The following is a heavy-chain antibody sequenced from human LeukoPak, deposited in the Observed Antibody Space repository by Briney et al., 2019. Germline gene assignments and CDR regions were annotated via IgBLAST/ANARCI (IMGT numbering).Heavy chain of an antibody. D-gene: IGHD3-22*01. CDR3: ARGHDSGYYFY. Sequence: SETLSLTCAVYGGSFSGYYWSWIRQPPGKGLEWIGEINHSGSTNYSPSLKSRVTTSVDTSKNQFSLKLSSVTAADTAVYYCARGHDSGYYFYWGQGTLVTVSS. V-gene: IGHV4-34*01. CDR1: GGSFSGYY. CDR2: INHSGST. J-gene: IGHJ4*02.